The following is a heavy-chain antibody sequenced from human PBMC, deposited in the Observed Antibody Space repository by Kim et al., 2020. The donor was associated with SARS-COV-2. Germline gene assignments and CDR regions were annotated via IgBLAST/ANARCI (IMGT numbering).Heavy chain of an antibody. CDR1: GYIFRSSG. V-gene: IGHV1-18*01. D-gene: IGHD3-3*01. CDR2: ISGYNGDT. J-gene: IGHJ6*03. CDR3: ARDAAMIFGGALGYYYCMDV. Sequence: ASVKVSCKASGYIFRSSGINWVRQAPGQRLEGMGWISGYNGDTKYAAKFQGRVSMTTDTSTSTAYLELTSLRSDDTAVYYCARDAAMIFGGALGYYYCMDVWGKGTTVTVSS.